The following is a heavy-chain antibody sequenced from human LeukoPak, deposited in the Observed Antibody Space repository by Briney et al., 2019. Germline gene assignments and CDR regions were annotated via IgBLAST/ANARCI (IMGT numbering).Heavy chain of an antibody. J-gene: IGHJ4*02. Sequence: GGSLRLSCAASGFTFSSHSMNWVRQAPGKGLEWISYISSDSTIMHYADSVKGRFTISRDNSKNTVFLQMNSLRVEDTAVYYCARELSQIVWGGLDYGGQGTLVSVSS. CDR2: ISSDSTIM. V-gene: IGHV3-48*01. D-gene: IGHD2-21*01. CDR3: ARELSQIVWGGLDY. CDR1: GFTFSSHS.